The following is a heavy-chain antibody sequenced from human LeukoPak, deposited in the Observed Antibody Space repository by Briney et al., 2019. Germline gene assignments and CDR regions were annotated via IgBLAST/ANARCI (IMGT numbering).Heavy chain of an antibody. J-gene: IGHJ4*02. CDR3: AKDPNYGSGSYYGY. CDR1: GFTFSNYA. Sequence: PGGSLRLSCAASGFTFSNYAMSWVRQAPGKGLGWVSVISGSGLSTYYADSVKGRFTISRDNSKNTLYLQMNSLRAEDTAVYYCAKDPNYGSGSYYGYWGQGTLVTVSS. CDR2: ISGSGLST. V-gene: IGHV3-23*01. D-gene: IGHD3-10*01.